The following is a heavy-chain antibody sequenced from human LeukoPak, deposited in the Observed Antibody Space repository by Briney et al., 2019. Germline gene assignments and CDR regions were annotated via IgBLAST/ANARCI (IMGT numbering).Heavy chain of an antibody. CDR1: GYSFTSSW. CDR2: FYPGDSDT. Sequence: GESLKISCKGSGYSFTSSWIGWVRQMPGKGLGWMGSFYPGDSDTRYSPSFRGLVTISADKSISTAYLQWNTLQASDTAMYYCVRSRGYCTDGSCYDFDYWGQGTLVTVSS. J-gene: IGHJ4*02. D-gene: IGHD2-15*01. CDR3: VRSRGYCTDGSCYDFDY. V-gene: IGHV5-51*01.